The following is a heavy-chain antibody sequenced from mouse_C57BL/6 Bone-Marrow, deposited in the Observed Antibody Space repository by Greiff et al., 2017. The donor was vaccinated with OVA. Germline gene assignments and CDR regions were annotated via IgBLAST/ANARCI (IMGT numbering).Heavy chain of an antibody. V-gene: IGHV7-1*01. J-gene: IGHJ1*03. D-gene: IGHD1-1*01. CDR2: SRNKANDYTT. CDR3: ARDAGLLRGGYFDV. CDR1: GFTFSDFY. Sequence: EVKVVESGGGLVQSGRSLRLSCATSGFTFSDFYMEWVRQAPGKGLEWIAASRNKANDYTTEYSASVKGRFIVSRDTSQSILYLQMNALRAEDTAIYYCARDAGLLRGGYFDVWGTGTTVTVSS.